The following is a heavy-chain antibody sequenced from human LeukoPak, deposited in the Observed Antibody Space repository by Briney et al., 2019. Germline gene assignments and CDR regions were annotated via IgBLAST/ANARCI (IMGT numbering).Heavy chain of an antibody. CDR1: GFTFSSYA. Sequence: GGSLRLSCAASGFTFSSYAMHWVRQALGKGLEWVAVISYDGSNKYYADSVKGRFTISRDNSKNTLYLQMNSLRAEDTAVYYCARGPTGGNSEQYFQHWGQGTLVTVSS. D-gene: IGHD4-23*01. V-gene: IGHV3-30*01. CDR2: ISYDGSNK. CDR3: ARGPTGGNSEQYFQH. J-gene: IGHJ1*01.